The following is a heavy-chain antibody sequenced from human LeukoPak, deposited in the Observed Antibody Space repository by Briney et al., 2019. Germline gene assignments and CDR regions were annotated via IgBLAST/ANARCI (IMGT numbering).Heavy chain of an antibody. V-gene: IGHV3-48*02. CDR3: ARDSGYSYADDY. D-gene: IGHD5-18*01. J-gene: IGHJ4*02. CDR2: ITYNSGTI. Sequence: PGGSLRLSCAASGFTFRSYAMQWVRQAPGKGLEWVSYITYNSGTIFYADSVKGRFTISRDNAKDSPYLQMSSLRDEDTAVYYCARDSGYSYADDYWGQGTLVTVSS. CDR1: GFTFRSYA.